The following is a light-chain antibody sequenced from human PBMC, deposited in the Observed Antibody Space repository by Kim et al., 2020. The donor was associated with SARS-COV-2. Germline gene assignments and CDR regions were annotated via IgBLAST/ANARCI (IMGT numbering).Light chain of an antibody. J-gene: IGLJ3*02. Sequence: GRPITISFTGTRSDVGGYNYVSWYQQHPGRAPKLMIYDVSERPSGVSDRFSGSKSGNTASLTVSGLQAEDEADYYCSSYTRSSTWVFGGGTKLTVL. CDR1: RSDVGGYNY. CDR2: DVS. CDR3: SSYTRSSTWV. V-gene: IGLV2-14*03.